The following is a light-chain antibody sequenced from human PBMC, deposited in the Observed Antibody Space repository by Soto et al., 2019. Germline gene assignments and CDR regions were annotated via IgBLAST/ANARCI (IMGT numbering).Light chain of an antibody. CDR2: KAS. V-gene: IGKV1-5*03. Sequence: DIQMTQTPSTLSASVGDRVTIACRASQSISSWLAWYQQKPGKAPRLLIYKASSLESGVPSRFSGSGSGTEFTLTISSLQPDVFATYYCQQYNFYSPWAFGQGTKVEI. CDR3: QQYNFYSPWA. CDR1: QSISSW. J-gene: IGKJ1*01.